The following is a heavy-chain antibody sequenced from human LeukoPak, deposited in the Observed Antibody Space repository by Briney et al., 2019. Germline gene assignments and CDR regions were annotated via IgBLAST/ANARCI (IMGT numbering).Heavy chain of an antibody. V-gene: IGHV3-15*01. J-gene: IGHJ4*02. CDR1: GFTFSHAW. Sequence: PGGSLGLSCAASGFTFSHAWMAWVRQAPGKGLECVGRIKSKADGATTDYAAPVKGRFTISRDDSKNTLYLQMHSLKIEDTAVYYCVADWPEDGDYSFDSWGQGTLVTVSS. CDR2: IKSKADGATT. D-gene: IGHD4-17*01. CDR3: VADWPEDGDYSFDS.